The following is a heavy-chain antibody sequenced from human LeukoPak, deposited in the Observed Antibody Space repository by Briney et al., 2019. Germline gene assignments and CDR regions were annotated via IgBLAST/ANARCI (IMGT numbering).Heavy chain of an antibody. CDR1: GFTFNKAW. J-gene: IGHJ4*02. CDR3: TTSGTPFEY. D-gene: IGHD3-10*01. V-gene: IGHV3-15*01. Sequence: PGGSLRLSCAASGFTFNKAWMSWVRLAPGKGLEWVGRIKNKGDGGTTDYAAPVKGRFAVSRDDSKSTLYLQMNSLKTEDTVVYYCTTSGTPFEYWGQGTLVTVSS. CDR2: IKNKGDGGTT.